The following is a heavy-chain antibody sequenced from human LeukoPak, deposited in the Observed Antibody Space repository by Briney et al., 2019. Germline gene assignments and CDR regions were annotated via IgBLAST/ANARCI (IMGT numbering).Heavy chain of an antibody. J-gene: IGHJ5*02. CDR3: ARDPYGGNSGFDP. CDR2: IIPIFGTA. Sequence: ASVKVSCKASGGTFSGYAISWVRQAPGQGLEWMGGIIPIFGTANYAQKFQGRVTITTDESTSTAYMELSSLRSEDTAVYYCARDPYGGNSGFDPWGQGTLVTVSS. V-gene: IGHV1-69*05. CDR1: GGTFSGYA. D-gene: IGHD4-23*01.